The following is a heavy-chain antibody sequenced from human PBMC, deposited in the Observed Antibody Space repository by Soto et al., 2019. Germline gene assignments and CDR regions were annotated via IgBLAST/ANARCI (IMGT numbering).Heavy chain of an antibody. CDR2: INPSGGST. D-gene: IGHD6-13*01. Sequence: ASVKVSCKASGYTFTSYYMHWVRQAPGQGLEWMGIINPSGGSTSYAQKFQGRVTMTRDTSTSTGHMRLSSLRSEDTAVYYFARNAWPHLEAAAVDYYYYGMDVWGKVTTITVSS. V-gene: IGHV1-46*01. J-gene: IGHJ6*04. CDR1: GYTFTSYY. CDR3: ARNAWPHLEAAAVDYYYYGMDV.